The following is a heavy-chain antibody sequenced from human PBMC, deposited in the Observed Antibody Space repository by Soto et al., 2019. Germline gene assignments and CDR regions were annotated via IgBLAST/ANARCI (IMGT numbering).Heavy chain of an antibody. V-gene: IGHV3-11*01. J-gene: IGHJ4*02. CDR2: ISRSGSDI. Sequence: GGSLRLSCAASGFTFSDYSMNWVRQAPGKGLEWVSYISRSGSDIYYADSVKGRFTISRDNAKNSLFLQMNSLRASDTAMYYCARQIYDSDTGPNFQYYFDSWGQGTPVTVSS. D-gene: IGHD3-22*01. CDR1: GFTFSDYS. CDR3: ARQIYDSDTGPNFQYYFDS.